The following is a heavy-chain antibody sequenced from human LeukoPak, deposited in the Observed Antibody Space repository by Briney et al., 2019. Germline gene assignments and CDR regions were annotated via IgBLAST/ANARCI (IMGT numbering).Heavy chain of an antibody. CDR2: INPDSGGT. Sequence: GASVKVSCKASGYTFTDYYLHWVRQAPGQGLEWMGWINPDSGGTQYAQKFQGRITMTRDTSISTAYMELSRLRSDDTAVYYCARVWSNDILTGYYFDYWGQGTLVTVSS. V-gene: IGHV1-2*02. CDR1: GYTFTDYY. CDR3: ARVWSNDILTGYYFDY. J-gene: IGHJ4*02. D-gene: IGHD3-9*01.